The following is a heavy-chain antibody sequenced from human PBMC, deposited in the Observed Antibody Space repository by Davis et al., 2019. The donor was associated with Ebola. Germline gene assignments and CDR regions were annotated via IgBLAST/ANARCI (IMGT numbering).Heavy chain of an antibody. V-gene: IGHV3-7*03. CDR1: GFTFSTYW. Sequence: GGSLRLSCAASGFTFSTYWMTWVRQAPGKGLEWVANIKQDGSEKYYVDSVKGRFTISRDSAKNSLYLQMNSLRAEDTAVYYCARDTKAAHAPWGQGTLVTVSS. D-gene: IGHD6-6*01. CDR3: ARDTKAAHAP. J-gene: IGHJ5*02. CDR2: IKQDGSEK.